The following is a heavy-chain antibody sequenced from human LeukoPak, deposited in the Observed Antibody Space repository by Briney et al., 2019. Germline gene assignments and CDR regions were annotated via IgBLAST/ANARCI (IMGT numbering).Heavy chain of an antibody. V-gene: IGHV4-4*07. CDR2: IYTSGSI. Sequence: TSETLSLTCTVSGGSISSYYCSWIRQPAAKGLEWIGRIYTSGSINYNPSLKSRVTISVDTSKNHFSLKLSSVTAADTAVYYCARDGDYHYFDYWGQGTLVTVSS. CDR3: ARDGDYHYFDY. CDR1: GGSISSYY. D-gene: IGHD4-17*01. J-gene: IGHJ4*02.